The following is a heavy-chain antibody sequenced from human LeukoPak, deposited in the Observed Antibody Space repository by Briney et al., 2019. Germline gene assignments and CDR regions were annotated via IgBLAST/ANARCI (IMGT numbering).Heavy chain of an antibody. CDR1: GFTFSSYA. CDR2: ISGSGGST. Sequence: QPGGSLRLSCAASGFTFSSYAMSWVRQAPGKGLEWVSAISGSGGSTYYADSVKGRFTNSRDNSKNTLYLQMNSLRAEDTAIYYCAKELIAAMVTPLDYWGQGTLVTVSS. J-gene: IGHJ4*02. V-gene: IGHV3-23*01. CDR3: AKELIAAMVTPLDY. D-gene: IGHD5-18*01.